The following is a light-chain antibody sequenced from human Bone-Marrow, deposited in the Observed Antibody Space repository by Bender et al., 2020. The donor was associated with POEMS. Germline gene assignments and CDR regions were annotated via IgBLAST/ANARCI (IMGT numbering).Light chain of an antibody. Sequence: QSALTQPASVSGSPGQSITISCTGTSSDVGNYNLVSWYQQHPGKAPKLIIYEVTKRPSGVSNRFSGSKSGNTASLTISGLQAEDEADYYCCSYAGSSTSWVFGGGTKLTVL. J-gene: IGLJ3*02. CDR1: SSDVGNYNL. V-gene: IGLV2-23*02. CDR2: EVT. CDR3: CSYAGSSTSWV.